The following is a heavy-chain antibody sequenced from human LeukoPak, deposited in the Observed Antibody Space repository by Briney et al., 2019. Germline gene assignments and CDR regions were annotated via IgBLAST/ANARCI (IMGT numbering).Heavy chain of an antibody. CDR1: GGTFSSYT. V-gene: IGHV1-69*02. CDR2: IIPILGIA. CDR3: ARDHTTRDSWFDP. D-gene: IGHD1-1*01. Sequence: SVKVSCKASGGTFSSYTISWVRQAPGQGLEWMGRIIPILGIANYAQKFQGRVTITADKSTSTAYMELSSLRSEDTAVYYCARDHTTRDSWFDPWGQGTLVTVSS. J-gene: IGHJ5*02.